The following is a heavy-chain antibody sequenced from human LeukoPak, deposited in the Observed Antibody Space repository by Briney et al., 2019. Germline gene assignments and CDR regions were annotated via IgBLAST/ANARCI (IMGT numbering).Heavy chain of an antibody. V-gene: IGHV1-18*01. J-gene: IGHJ6*03. CDR1: GYTFTSYG. D-gene: IGHD5-12*01. CDR3: ARGYSGYDYLLLGYYQYMDV. Sequence: ASVKVSCKASGYTFTSYGITWVRQAPGQGLEWMGWISGYNGNTNYAQKLQGRVTMTIDTSTSTAYMELRSLRSDDTAVYYCARGYSGYDYLLLGYYQYMDVWGKGTTVTVSS. CDR2: ISGYNGNT.